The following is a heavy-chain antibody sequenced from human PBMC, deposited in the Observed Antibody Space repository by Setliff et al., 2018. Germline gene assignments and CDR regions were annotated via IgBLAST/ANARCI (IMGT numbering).Heavy chain of an antibody. D-gene: IGHD3-22*01. CDR2: INNYSFKT. CDR3: ARINFYVSSGYYYAPDY. Sequence: ASVKVSCKTSGYTFTNYGITWVRQAPGQGLEWMGWINNYSFKTNYPQKFLGRVTVTTDTSTGTAYMELGSLTSDDTAIYYCARINFYVSSGYYYAPDYWGPGTLVTVST. V-gene: IGHV1-18*01. J-gene: IGHJ4*02. CDR1: GYTFTNYG.